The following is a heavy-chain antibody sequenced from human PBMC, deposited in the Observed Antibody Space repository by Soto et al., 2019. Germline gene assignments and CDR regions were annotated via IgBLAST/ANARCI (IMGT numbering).Heavy chain of an antibody. CDR2: INSDGSST. J-gene: IGHJ3*02. V-gene: IGHV3-74*01. CDR1: GFTSSSYW. Sequence: GGSLRLSCAASGFTSSSYWMHWVRQAPGKGLVWVSRINSDGSSTSYADSVKGRFTISRDNAKNTLYLQMNSLRAEDTAVYYCARVGIAAAGDAFDIWGQGTMVTVSS. D-gene: IGHD6-13*01. CDR3: ARVGIAAAGDAFDI.